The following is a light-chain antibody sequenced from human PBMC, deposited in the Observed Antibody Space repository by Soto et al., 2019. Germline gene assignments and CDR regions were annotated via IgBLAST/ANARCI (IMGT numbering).Light chain of an antibody. V-gene: IGLV2-14*01. CDR1: SSDVGGYNS. J-gene: IGLJ1*01. Sequence: QSALTQPASVSGSPGQSITISCTGTSSDVGGYNSVSWYQQHPGKAPKLMIYDVSNRPSGVANRFSGSKSCNTASLTISGLQADDEAHYYCSSYTSSSTPYVFGTGTKITVL. CDR2: DVS. CDR3: SSYTSSSTPYV.